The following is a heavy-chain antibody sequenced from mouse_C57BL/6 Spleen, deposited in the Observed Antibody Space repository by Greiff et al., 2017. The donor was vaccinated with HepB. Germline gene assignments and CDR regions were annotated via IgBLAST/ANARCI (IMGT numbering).Heavy chain of an antibody. D-gene: IGHD1-1*01. Sequence: QVQLQQSGPELVKPGASVKISCKASGYAFSSSWMNWVKQRPGKGLEWIGRIYPGDGDTTYNGKFKGKATLTADKSSSTAYMQLSSLTSEDSAVYFCARRATVVAYYFDYWGQGTTLTVSS. J-gene: IGHJ2*01. CDR2: IYPGDGDT. CDR1: GYAFSSSW. V-gene: IGHV1-82*01. CDR3: ARRATVVAYYFDY.